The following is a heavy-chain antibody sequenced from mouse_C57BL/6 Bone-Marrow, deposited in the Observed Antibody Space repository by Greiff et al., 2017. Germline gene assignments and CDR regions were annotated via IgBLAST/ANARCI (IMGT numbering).Heavy chain of an antibody. CDR2: IDPSDSYT. V-gene: IGHV1-50*01. Sequence: QVQLKQSGAELVKPGASVKLSCKASGYTFTSYWMPWVQQRPGQGLEWIGEIDPSDSYTNYPQKFKGKATLTVDTSSSTAYMQLSSLTSEDSAVYYCARLDIWSIPGRYLDYWGQGTTLTVSS. CDR1: GYTFTSYW. CDR3: ARLDIWSIPGRYLDY. D-gene: IGHD4-1*01. J-gene: IGHJ2*01.